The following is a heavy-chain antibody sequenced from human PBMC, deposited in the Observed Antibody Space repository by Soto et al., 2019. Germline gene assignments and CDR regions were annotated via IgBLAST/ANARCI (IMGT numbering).Heavy chain of an antibody. V-gene: IGHV3-23*01. D-gene: IGHD3-9*01. CDR3: AKVLRYFDWLSPFDY. CDR1: GFTFSSYA. CDR2: ISGSGGST. Sequence: PGGSLRLSCAASGFTFSSYAMSWVRQAPGKGLEWVSAISGSGGSTYYADSVKGRFTISRDNSKNTLYLQMNSLRAEDTAVYYCAKVLRYFDWLSPFDYWGQGTLVTVSS. J-gene: IGHJ4*02.